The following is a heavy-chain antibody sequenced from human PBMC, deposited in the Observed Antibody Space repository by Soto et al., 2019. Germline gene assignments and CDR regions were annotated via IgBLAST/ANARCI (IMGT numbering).Heavy chain of an antibody. CDR2: ISSSSSYT. Sequence: GGSLRLSCAASGFTFSDYYMSWIRQAPGKGLEWVSYISSSSSYTNYADSVKGRFTISRDNAKNSLYLQMNSLRAEDTAVYYCARRSSGYYTYGMDVWGQGTTVTVSS. CDR3: ARRSSGYYTYGMDV. CDR1: GFTFSDYY. V-gene: IGHV3-11*03. D-gene: IGHD3-22*01. J-gene: IGHJ6*02.